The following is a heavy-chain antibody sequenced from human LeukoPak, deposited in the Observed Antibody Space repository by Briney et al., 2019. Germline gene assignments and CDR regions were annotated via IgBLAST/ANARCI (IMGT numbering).Heavy chain of an antibody. Sequence: PSETLSLTCAVYGGSFSGYYWSWIRQPPGKGLEWIGEINHSRSTNYNPSLKSRVTISVDTSKNQFSLKLSSVTAADTAVYYCARLLYYGSGSPEGYWGQGSLVTVSS. CDR3: ARLLYYGSGSPEGY. D-gene: IGHD3-10*01. V-gene: IGHV4-34*01. J-gene: IGHJ4*02. CDR2: INHSRST. CDR1: GGSFSGYY.